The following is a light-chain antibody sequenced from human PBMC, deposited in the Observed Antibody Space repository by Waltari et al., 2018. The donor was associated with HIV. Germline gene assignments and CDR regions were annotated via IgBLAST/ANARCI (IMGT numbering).Light chain of an antibody. CDR1: SSNIGARYG. V-gene: IGLV1-40*01. Sequence: QSVLTQPPSVSGAPGQGVTLSCNGSSSNIGARYGVQWYQQLPGTAPELLIFVNTKRPSGGPDRFSGSRSGTSASRAITGHQAEDEDDYYGQSYDSSLSGSVVGGGTKLTVL. J-gene: IGLJ2*01. CDR2: VNT. CDR3: QSYDSSLSGSV.